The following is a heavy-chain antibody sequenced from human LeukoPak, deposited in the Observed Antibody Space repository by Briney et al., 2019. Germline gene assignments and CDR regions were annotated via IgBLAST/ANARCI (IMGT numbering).Heavy chain of an antibody. Sequence: GASVKVSCKASGYTFTSYGISWVRQAPGQGLEWMGWISAYNGNTNYAQKLQGRVTMTTDTSTSTAYMELRSLRSDDTAVYYCARVRSSSRFAGGEYYYYYYMDVWGKGTTVTVSS. CDR1: GYTFTSYG. V-gene: IGHV1-18*01. J-gene: IGHJ6*03. CDR3: ARVRSSSRFAGGEYYYYYYMDV. CDR2: ISAYNGNT. D-gene: IGHD6-13*01.